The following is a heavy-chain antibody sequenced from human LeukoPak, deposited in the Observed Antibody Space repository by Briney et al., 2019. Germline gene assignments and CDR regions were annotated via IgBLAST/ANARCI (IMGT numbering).Heavy chain of an antibody. Sequence: GGSLRLSCAASGFTFSDYYMSWIRQAPGKGLEWVSYISSSGSTIYYADSVKGRFTISRDNAKNSLYLQMNSLRAEDTAVYYCARRIAAAKGDAFDIWGQGTMVTVSS. CDR3: ARRIAAAKGDAFDI. CDR2: ISSSGSTI. V-gene: IGHV3-11*01. J-gene: IGHJ3*02. D-gene: IGHD6-13*01. CDR1: GFTFSDYY.